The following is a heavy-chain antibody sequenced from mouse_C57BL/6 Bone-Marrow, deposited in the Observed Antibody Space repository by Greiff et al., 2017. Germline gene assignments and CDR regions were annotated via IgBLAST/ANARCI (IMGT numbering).Heavy chain of an antibody. CDR2: IDPSDSYT. V-gene: IGHV1-59*01. J-gene: IGHJ2*01. CDR1: GYTFTSYW. Sequence: VQLQQSGAELVRPGTSVKLSCKASGYTFTSYWMHWVKQRPGQGLEWIGVIDPSDSYTNYNQKFKGKATLTVDTSSSTAYMQLSSLTSEDSAVYYCARNPDFDYWGQGTTLTVSS. CDR3: ARNPDFDY.